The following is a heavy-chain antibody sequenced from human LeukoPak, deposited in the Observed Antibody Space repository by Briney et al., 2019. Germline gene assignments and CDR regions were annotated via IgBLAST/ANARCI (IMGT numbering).Heavy chain of an antibody. D-gene: IGHD6-19*01. CDR2: INHSGST. J-gene: IGHJ4*02. V-gene: IGHV4-34*01. CDR3: ARMGRRSSGWRNKYYFDY. CDR1: GGSFSGYY. Sequence: SETLSLTCAVYGGSFSGYYWSWIRQPPGKGLEWIGEINHSGSTSYNPSLKSRVTISVDTPKNQFSLKLSSVTAADTAVYYCARMGRRSSGWRNKYYFDYWGQGTLVTVSS.